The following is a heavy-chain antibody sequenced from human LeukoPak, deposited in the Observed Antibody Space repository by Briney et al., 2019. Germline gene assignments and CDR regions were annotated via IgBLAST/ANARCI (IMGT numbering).Heavy chain of an antibody. Sequence: GGSLRLSCAASGLTISSYSMNWVRQAPGKGLQWVSYISSSSSTIYYADSVKGRFTISRDNAKNSLYLQMNSLRAEDTAVYYCARDGHYYDFWSGYSADYWGQGTLVTVSS. CDR2: ISSSSSTI. J-gene: IGHJ4*02. CDR1: GLTISSYS. V-gene: IGHV3-48*04. CDR3: ARDGHYYDFWSGYSADY. D-gene: IGHD3-3*01.